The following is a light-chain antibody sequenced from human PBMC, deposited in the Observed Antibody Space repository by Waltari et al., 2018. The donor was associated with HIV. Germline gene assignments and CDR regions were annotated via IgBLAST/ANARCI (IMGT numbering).Light chain of an antibody. J-gene: IGKJ2*02. Sequence: DIQLTQSPSTLPSSVGDRVTITCRASQNVNKWLAWYKQKPGKAPTLLIYKASSLKSGVPSRFSGSGSGTEFTLTISSLQPDDCATYYCQHYDSYSCTFGQGTKVEIK. CDR3: QHYDSYSCT. CDR2: KAS. V-gene: IGKV1-5*03. CDR1: QNVNKW.